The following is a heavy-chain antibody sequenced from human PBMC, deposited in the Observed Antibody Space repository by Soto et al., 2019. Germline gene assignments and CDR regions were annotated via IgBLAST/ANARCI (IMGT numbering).Heavy chain of an antibody. Sequence: ASVKVSCKASGYTFTSYGISWVRQAPGQGFEWMGWISAYNGNTNCAQKFQDRVTMTTDTSTSTAYMELRSLRSDDTAVYYCAKSPSISVAHDPFDIRGQRTMVTVSS. J-gene: IGHJ3*02. CDR2: ISAYNGNT. V-gene: IGHV1-18*01. CDR3: AKSPSISVAHDPFDI. D-gene: IGHD6-19*01. CDR1: GYTFTSYG.